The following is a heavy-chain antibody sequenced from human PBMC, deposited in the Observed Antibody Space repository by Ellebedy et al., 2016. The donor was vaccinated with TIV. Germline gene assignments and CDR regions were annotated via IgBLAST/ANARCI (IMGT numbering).Heavy chain of an antibody. D-gene: IGHD3-9*01. CDR3: AISPNQYFFDY. CDR1: GYTFTNNA. V-gene: IGHV1-2*02. Sequence: AASVKVSYKASGYTFTNNAITWVRQAPGQGLEWMGWITPNNGGTNYAQKFRGRVTMTRDTSINTAYMELSTLTSDDTAVYYCAISPNQYFFDYWGQGTLVTVSS. J-gene: IGHJ4*02. CDR2: ITPNNGGT.